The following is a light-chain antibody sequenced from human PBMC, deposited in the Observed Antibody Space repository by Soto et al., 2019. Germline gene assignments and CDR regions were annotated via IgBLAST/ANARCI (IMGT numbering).Light chain of an antibody. Sequence: ILLTQSPSSLSASVGDRVTITCRASQGIDSSFAWYQQKPGKAPKLLIYAASSLQSGVPSRFSGSGSGTDFTLTISSLQPDDCGVDDGQQYKSHRRTFGQGTKVDI. CDR1: QGIDSS. CDR2: AAS. CDR3: QQYKSHRRT. V-gene: IGKV1-9*01. J-gene: IGKJ1*01.